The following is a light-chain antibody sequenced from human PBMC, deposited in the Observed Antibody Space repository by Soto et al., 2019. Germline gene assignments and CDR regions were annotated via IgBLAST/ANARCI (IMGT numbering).Light chain of an antibody. CDR2: GAS. Sequence: VMTQSPAIMSFSQGESASLSCRPSQSVSDYLALYQQQPGQAPRLLIYGASTRATGIPVRFSGSGSAADFTPTISSQPSEDSAVYYCPQYNHWPRTFGQGTKVDIK. CDR1: QSVSDY. J-gene: IGKJ1*01. V-gene: IGKV3-15*01. CDR3: PQYNHWPRT.